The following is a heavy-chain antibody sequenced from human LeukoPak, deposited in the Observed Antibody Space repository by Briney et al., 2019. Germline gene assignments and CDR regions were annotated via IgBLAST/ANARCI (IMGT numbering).Heavy chain of an antibody. CDR1: GGTFSSYA. CDR3: ARNYNYCSGGSCYHYYFDY. J-gene: IGHJ4*02. V-gene: IGHV1-69*05. D-gene: IGHD2-15*01. CDR2: IIPIFGTA. Sequence: EASVKVSCTASGGTFSSYAISWVRQAPGQGLEWMGGIIPIFGTANYAQKFQGRVTITTDESTSTAYMELSSLRSEDTAVYYCARNYNYCSGGSCYHYYFDYWGQGTLVTVSS.